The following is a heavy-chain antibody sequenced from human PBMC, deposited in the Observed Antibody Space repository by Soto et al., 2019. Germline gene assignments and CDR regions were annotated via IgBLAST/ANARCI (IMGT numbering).Heavy chain of an antibody. CDR1: GFTFSSYS. CDR2: ISSSSSYI. CDR3: ARAYCSGGSCYQSIAFDI. V-gene: IGHV3-21*01. D-gene: IGHD2-15*01. J-gene: IGHJ3*02. Sequence: EVQLVESGGGLVKPGGSLRLSCAASGFTFSSYSMNWVRQAPGKGLEWVSSISSSSSYIYYADSVKGRFTISRDNAKNSLYLQMNRLRAEDTAVYYCARAYCSGGSCYQSIAFDIWGQGTMVTVSS.